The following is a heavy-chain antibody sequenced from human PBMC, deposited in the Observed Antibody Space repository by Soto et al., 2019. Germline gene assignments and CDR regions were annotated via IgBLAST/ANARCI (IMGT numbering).Heavy chain of an antibody. CDR2: IYYSGST. Sequence: PSETLSLTCTVSGGSISSYYWSWIRQPPGKGLEWIGYIYYSGSTNYNPSLKSRVTISVDTSKNQFSLKLSSVTAADTAVYYCARTYGDYFDYWGQGILVTVSS. V-gene: IGHV4-59*08. CDR1: GGSISSYY. D-gene: IGHD4-17*01. J-gene: IGHJ4*02. CDR3: ARTYGDYFDY.